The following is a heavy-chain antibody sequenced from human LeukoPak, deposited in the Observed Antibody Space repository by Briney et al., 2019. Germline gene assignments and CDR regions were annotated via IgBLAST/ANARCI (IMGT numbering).Heavy chain of an antibody. CDR3: ARTYYDFWSGYPDAFDI. Sequence: SSETLSLTCAVYGGSFSGYYWSWIRQPPGKGLEWIGEINHSGSTNYNPSLKSRVTISVDTSKNQFSLKLSSVTAADTAVYYCARTYYDFWSGYPDAFDIWGQGTMVTVSS. J-gene: IGHJ3*02. D-gene: IGHD3-3*01. CDR2: INHSGST. V-gene: IGHV4-34*01. CDR1: GGSFSGYY.